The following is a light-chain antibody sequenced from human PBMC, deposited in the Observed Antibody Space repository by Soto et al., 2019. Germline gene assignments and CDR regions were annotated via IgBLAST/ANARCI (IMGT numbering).Light chain of an antibody. CDR3: SSYTSSGTL. CDR1: SSDVGSYNY. Sequence: QSVLTQPASVSGSPGQSITISCTGTSSDVGSYNYVSWYQQHPGKAPKLMIYEVSDRPSGISSRFSGSKSGNTASLTISGLQTEDEADYYCSSYTSSGTLFGTGTKVTLL. CDR2: EVS. J-gene: IGLJ1*01. V-gene: IGLV2-14*01.